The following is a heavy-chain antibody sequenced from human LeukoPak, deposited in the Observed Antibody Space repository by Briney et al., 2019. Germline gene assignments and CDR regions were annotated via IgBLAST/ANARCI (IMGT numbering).Heavy chain of an antibody. D-gene: IGHD1-26*01. J-gene: IGHJ4*02. Sequence: GGSLRLSCAASGFTFSSYGMSWVRQAPGRGLEWVSAISGSGGSTYYADSVKGRFTISRDNSKNTLYLQMNSLRAEDTAVYYCAKALETEWELSYWGQGTLVTVSS. V-gene: IGHV3-23*01. CDR3: AKALETEWELSY. CDR2: ISGSGGST. CDR1: GFTFSSYG.